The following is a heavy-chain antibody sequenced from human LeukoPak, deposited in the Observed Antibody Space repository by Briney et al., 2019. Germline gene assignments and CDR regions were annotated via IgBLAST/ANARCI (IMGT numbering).Heavy chain of an antibody. Sequence: GGSLRLSCAASGFTFSSYAMHCVRQAPGKGLEWVAVISYDGINKYFPDSVKGRFTISRDNSKNTLYLQMNSLRADDTAVYYCARDAGYYFDYWGQGTLVTVSS. CDR2: ISYDGINK. CDR3: ARDAGYYFDY. J-gene: IGHJ4*02. CDR1: GFTFSSYA. V-gene: IGHV3-30-3*01.